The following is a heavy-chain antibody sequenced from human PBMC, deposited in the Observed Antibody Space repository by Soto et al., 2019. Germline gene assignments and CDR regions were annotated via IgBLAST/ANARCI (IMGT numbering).Heavy chain of an antibody. D-gene: IGHD1-26*01. CDR2: ISWDGGST. CDR3: AKGRIGGSGSYLDY. Sequence: GGSLRLSCAASGFTFDDYAMHWVRQAPGKGLEWVSLISWDGGSTYYADSVKGRFTISRDNSKNSLYLQMNSLRAEDTALYYCAKGRIGGSGSYLDYWGQGTLVTVSS. V-gene: IGHV3-43D*03. J-gene: IGHJ4*02. CDR1: GFTFDDYA.